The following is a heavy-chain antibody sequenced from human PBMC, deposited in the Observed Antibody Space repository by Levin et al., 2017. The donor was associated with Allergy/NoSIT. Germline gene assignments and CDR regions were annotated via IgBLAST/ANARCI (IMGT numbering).Heavy chain of an antibody. Sequence: GESLKISCEASEFTFSDYYMHWVRQAPGKGPEWVGRIKNKANSYITEYAASVKGRFTISRDDSKNSLYLQMNSLKTEDTDVYFCARARNTAVAPRRDFDYWGQGTLVTVSS. CDR1: EFTFSDYY. CDR2: IKNKANSYIT. CDR3: ARARNTAVAPRRDFDY. J-gene: IGHJ4*02. V-gene: IGHV3-72*01. D-gene: IGHD6-19*01.